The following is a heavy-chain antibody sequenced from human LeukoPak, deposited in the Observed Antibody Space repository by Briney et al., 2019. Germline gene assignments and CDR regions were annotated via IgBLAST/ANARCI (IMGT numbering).Heavy chain of an antibody. Sequence: SETLSLTCTVSGGSLSTYYWSWIRQPPGKGLEWIGNIYYTGSTIYTPSLESRVTMSVDTSENQLFLNLTSVAAADTAVYYCAREGKLTGYSGGLWFNYWGQGTLVTVSS. CDR3: AREGKLTGYSGGLWFNY. CDR1: GGSLSTYY. CDR2: IYYTGST. D-gene: IGHD6-19*01. V-gene: IGHV4-59*01. J-gene: IGHJ4*02.